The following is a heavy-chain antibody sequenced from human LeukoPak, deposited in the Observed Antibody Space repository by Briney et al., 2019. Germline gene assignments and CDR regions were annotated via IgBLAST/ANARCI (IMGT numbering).Heavy chain of an antibody. CDR2: INSDGTTT. D-gene: IGHD2-21*02. Sequence: GGSLRLSCAASGFTFSTYWMHWVRHAPGKGLVWVSRINSDGTTTNYADSVKGRFTISRDNAKNTLYLQMNSLRAEDTAVYYCARFLVTPFGAPWGQGTLVTVSS. CDR1: GFTFSTYW. V-gene: IGHV3-74*01. CDR3: ARFLVTPFGAP. J-gene: IGHJ5*02.